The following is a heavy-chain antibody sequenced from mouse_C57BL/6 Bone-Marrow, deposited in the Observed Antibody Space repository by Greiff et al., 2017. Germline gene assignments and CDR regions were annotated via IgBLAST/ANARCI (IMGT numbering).Heavy chain of an antibody. CDR2: ISDGGSYT. Sequence: EVKLVESGGGLVKPGGSLKLSCAASGFTFSSYAMSWVRQTPEKRLEWVATISDGGSYTYYPDNVKGRFTISRDNAKNNLYLQMSHLKSEDPAMYYCAREGITTVVASYAMDYWGQGTSVTVSS. CDR1: GFTFSSYA. V-gene: IGHV5-4*01. J-gene: IGHJ4*01. D-gene: IGHD1-1*01. CDR3: AREGITTVVASYAMDY.